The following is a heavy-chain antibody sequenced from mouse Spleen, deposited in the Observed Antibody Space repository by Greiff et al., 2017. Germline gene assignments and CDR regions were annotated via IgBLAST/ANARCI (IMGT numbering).Heavy chain of an antibody. CDR3: AREGDLYYFDY. CDR2: IHPNSGST. V-gene: IGHV1-64*01. CDR1: GYTFTSYW. D-gene: IGHD2-13*01. J-gene: IGHJ2*01. Sequence: VQLQQPGAELVKPGASVKLSCKASGYTFTSYWMHWVKQRPGQGLEWIGMIHPNSGSTNYNEKFKSKATLTVDKSSSTAYMQLSSLTSEDSAVYYCAREGDLYYFDYWGQGTTLTVSS.